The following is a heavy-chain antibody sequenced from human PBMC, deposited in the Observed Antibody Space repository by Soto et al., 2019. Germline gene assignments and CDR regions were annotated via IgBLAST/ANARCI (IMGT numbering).Heavy chain of an antibody. Sequence: GESLKISCKGSGYSFTSYWIGWVRQMPGKGLDWMGIIYPGDSDTRYSPSFQGQVTISADKSISTAYLQWSSLKASDTAMYYCARPITYYYDSSGYREYFQHWGQGTLVTVSS. CDR1: GYSFTSYW. D-gene: IGHD3-22*01. CDR3: ARPITYYYDSSGYREYFQH. J-gene: IGHJ1*01. CDR2: IYPGDSDT. V-gene: IGHV5-51*01.